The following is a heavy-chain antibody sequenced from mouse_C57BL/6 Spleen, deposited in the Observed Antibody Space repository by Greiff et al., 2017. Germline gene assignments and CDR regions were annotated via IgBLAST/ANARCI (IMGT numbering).Heavy chain of an antibody. J-gene: IGHJ2*01. V-gene: IGHV1-82*01. CDR1: GYAFSSSW. D-gene: IGHD1-1*01. Sequence: VQLQQSGPELVKPGASVKISCKASGYAFSSSWMNWVKQRPGKGLEWIGRIYPGDGDTNYNGQFKGKATLTADKSSSTAYMQLSSLTSEDSAVYFCSRYYYGSSYFDYWGQGTTLTVS. CDR2: IYPGDGDT. CDR3: SRYYYGSSYFDY.